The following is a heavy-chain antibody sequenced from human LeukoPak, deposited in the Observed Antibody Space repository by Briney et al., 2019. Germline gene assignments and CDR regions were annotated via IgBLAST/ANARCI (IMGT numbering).Heavy chain of an antibody. CDR2: MNPNSGNT. J-gene: IGHJ4*02. V-gene: IGHV1-8*01. Sequence: ASVKVSCKASEYTFTSYDINWVRQATGQGLEWMGWMNPNSGNTGYAQKFQGRVTMTRNTSITTAYMELSSLTSEDTAVHYCARGTPSGWYGAVYWGQGTLVTVSS. CDR3: ARGTPSGWYGAVY. D-gene: IGHD6-19*01. CDR1: EYTFTSYD.